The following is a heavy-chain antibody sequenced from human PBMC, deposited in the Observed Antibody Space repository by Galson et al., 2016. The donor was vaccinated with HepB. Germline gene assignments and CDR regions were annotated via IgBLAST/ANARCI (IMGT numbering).Heavy chain of an antibody. CDR2: SRNKAASYTP. D-gene: IGHD3-22*01. V-gene: IGHV3-72*01. Sequence: SLRLSCAASGFSFSNSGMSWVRQAPGKGLEWVGRSRNKAASYTPEYAASVKGGFIISRDDSRNSLFLQMNSLKTEDTAVYYCARLHYDGSVFHPFDCWGQGTLVTVSS. CDR3: ARLHYDGSVFHPFDC. J-gene: IGHJ4*02. CDR1: GFSFSNSG.